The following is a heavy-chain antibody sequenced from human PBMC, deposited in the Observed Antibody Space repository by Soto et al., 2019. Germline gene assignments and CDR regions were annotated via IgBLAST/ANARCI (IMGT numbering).Heavy chain of an antibody. Sequence: PSQTLSLTCAISGDSVSSNSAAWNWIRQSPSRGLEWLGRTYYRSKWYNDYAVSVKSRITINPDTSKNQFSLQLNSVTPEDTAVYYCARDSWRDIVVVVAATIYYGMDVWGQGTTVTVSS. J-gene: IGHJ6*02. CDR3: ARDSWRDIVVVVAATIYYGMDV. CDR1: GDSVSSNSAA. CDR2: TYYRSKWYN. D-gene: IGHD2-15*01. V-gene: IGHV6-1*01.